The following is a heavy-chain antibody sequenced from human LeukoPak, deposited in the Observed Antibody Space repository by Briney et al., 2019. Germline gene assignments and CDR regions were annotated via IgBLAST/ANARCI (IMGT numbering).Heavy chain of an antibody. Sequence: ASVKVSCKVSGYTLTELSMHWVRQAPGKGLEWMGGFDPEDGETIYAQKFQGRVTMTEDTSTDTAYMELSSLRSEDTAVYYCATVSLVHSSGYYRLLDYWGQGTLVTVSS. J-gene: IGHJ4*02. CDR2: FDPEDGET. CDR3: ATVSLVHSSGYYRLLDY. CDR1: GYTLTELS. V-gene: IGHV1-24*01. D-gene: IGHD3-22*01.